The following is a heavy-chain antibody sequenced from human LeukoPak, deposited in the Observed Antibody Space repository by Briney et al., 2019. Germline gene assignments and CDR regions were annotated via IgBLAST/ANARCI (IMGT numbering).Heavy chain of an antibody. V-gene: IGHV4-30-4*01. CDR2: IYHSGST. D-gene: IGHD2-2*01. CDR3: ARDCSTSCYAHGGYYYGMDV. Sequence: PSETLSLTCTVSGGSISSGDYYWSWIRQPPGKGLEWIGEIYHSGSTNYNPSLKSRVTISVDKSKNQFSLKLSSVTAADTAVYYCARDCSTSCYAHGGYYYGMDVWGQGTTVTVSS. CDR1: GGSISSGDYY. J-gene: IGHJ6*02.